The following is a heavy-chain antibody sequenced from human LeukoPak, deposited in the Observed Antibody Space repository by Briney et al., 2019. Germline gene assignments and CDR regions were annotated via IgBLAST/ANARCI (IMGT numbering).Heavy chain of an antibody. CDR1: GGSISSSSYY. Sequence: SETLSLTCTVSGGSISSSSYYWGWIRQPPGKGLEWIGSIYYSGSTNYNPSLKSRVTMSVDTSKNQFSLKLSSVTAADTAVYYCATDLTLDPTPGYWGQGTLVTVSS. V-gene: IGHV4-39*07. D-gene: IGHD3-9*01. CDR2: IYYSGST. CDR3: ATDLTLDPTPGY. J-gene: IGHJ4*02.